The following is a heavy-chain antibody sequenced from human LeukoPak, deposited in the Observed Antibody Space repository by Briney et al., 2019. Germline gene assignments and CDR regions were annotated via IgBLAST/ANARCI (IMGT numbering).Heavy chain of an antibody. J-gene: IGHJ4*02. Sequence: GASVKGACKACGYICGSYDMDWVRPAAGHVRDLMGWMNPNSSNTGHTQKLQGRVTITRNTSISTAYMELSRRRSEDTAVYYCARGIAAAGSYYFDYWGQGTLVTVSS. CDR3: ARGIAAAGSYYFDY. CDR2: MNPNSSNT. CDR1: GYICGSYD. D-gene: IGHD6-13*01. V-gene: IGHV1-8*03.